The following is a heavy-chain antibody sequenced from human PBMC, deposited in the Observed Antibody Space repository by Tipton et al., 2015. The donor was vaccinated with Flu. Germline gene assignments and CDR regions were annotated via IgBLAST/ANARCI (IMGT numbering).Heavy chain of an antibody. Sequence: LRLSCTVSGGSISSGGYYWSWIRQHPGKGLEWIGYIYYSGSTYYNPSLKSRVTISVDTSKNQFSLKLSSVTAADTAVYYCARGGSGYPPGGMDAWGQGTTVTVSS. V-gene: IGHV4-31*03. CDR2: IYYSGST. D-gene: IGHD3-22*01. CDR3: ARGGSGYPPGGMDA. J-gene: IGHJ6*02. CDR1: GGSISSGGYY.